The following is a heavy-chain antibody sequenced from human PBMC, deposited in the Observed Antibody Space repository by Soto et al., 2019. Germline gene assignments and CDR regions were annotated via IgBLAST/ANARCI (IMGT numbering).Heavy chain of an antibody. V-gene: IGHV3-30*19. Sequence: ESGGGVVQPGTSLRLSCVGSGFTFGSYVIHWVRQAPGKGLEWVALTSYDGSNKYYDDSVKGRFTNSRDNSRNTVDLQMDSLRLEDTALYYCARWGTTGGLDVWGQGTLVSVSS. CDR3: ARWGTTGGLDV. J-gene: IGHJ4*02. CDR2: TSYDGSNK. D-gene: IGHD3-16*01. CDR1: GFTFGSYV.